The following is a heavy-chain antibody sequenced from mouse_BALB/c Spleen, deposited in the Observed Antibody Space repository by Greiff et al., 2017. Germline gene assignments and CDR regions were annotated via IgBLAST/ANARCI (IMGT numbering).Heavy chain of an antibody. Sequence: EVKLVESGGGLVKPGGSLKLSCAASGFTFSSYAMSWVRQTPEKRLEWVASISSGGSTYYPDSVKGRFTISRDNARNILYLQMSSLRSEDTAMYYCARGVYGNYFFDYWGQGTTLTVSS. V-gene: IGHV5-6-5*01. CDR2: ISSGGST. D-gene: IGHD2-1*01. J-gene: IGHJ2*01. CDR3: ARGVYGNYFFDY. CDR1: GFTFSSYA.